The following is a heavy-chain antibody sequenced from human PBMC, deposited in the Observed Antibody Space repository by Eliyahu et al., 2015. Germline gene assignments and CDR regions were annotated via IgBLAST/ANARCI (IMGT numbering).Heavy chain of an antibody. Sequence: EVQLLESGXGLVQPXGSLRLSCAAXGXXFSSYAMSWVRQAPGKGLEWVSAISGSGGSTYYADSVKGRFTISRDNSKNTLYLQMNSLRAEDTAVYYCAKGSRYAARYYFDYWGQGTLVTVSS. CDR2: ISGSGGST. V-gene: IGHV3-23*01. J-gene: IGHJ4*02. CDR1: GXXFSSYA. D-gene: IGHD3-9*01. CDR3: AKGSRYAARYYFDY.